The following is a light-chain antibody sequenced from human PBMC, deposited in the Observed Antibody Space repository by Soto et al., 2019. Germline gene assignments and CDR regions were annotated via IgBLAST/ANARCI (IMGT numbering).Light chain of an antibody. J-gene: IGKJ4*01. V-gene: IGKV3-15*01. CDR3: QQNNKWPPVT. Sequence: EVVMTQSPATVSVFPGEGVTLSCRASQTISTDLAWYQQKTGQAPRLLIYGASTRATGVPDRFSGGGSGTEFTLSISSLQSEDFAFYYCQQNNKWPPVTFGGGTKVEIK. CDR1: QTISTD. CDR2: GAS.